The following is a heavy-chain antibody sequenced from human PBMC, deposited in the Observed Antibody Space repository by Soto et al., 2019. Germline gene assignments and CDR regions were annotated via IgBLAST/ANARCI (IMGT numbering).Heavy chain of an antibody. V-gene: IGHV1-69*13. Sequence: SVKVSCKASGGTFSSYAISWVRQAPGQGLEWMGGIIPIFGTANYAQKFQGRVAITADESTSTAYMELSSLRSEDTAVYYCARDTCYYGSGSYYNGLDYYYGMDVWGQGTTVTVS. CDR2: IIPIFGTA. D-gene: IGHD3-10*01. CDR1: GGTFSSYA. J-gene: IGHJ6*02. CDR3: ARDTCYYGSGSYYNGLDYYYGMDV.